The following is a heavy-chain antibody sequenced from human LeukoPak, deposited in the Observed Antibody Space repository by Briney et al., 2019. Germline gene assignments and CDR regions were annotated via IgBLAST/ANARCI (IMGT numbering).Heavy chain of an antibody. D-gene: IGHD3-16*02. V-gene: IGHV3-48*03. Sequence: PGGSLRLSCAASGFTFSSYEMNWVRQAPGKGLEWVSYISSSSSTIYYADSVKGRFTISRDNAKNSLYLQMNSLRAEDTAVYYCARGMITFGGVIASIDYWGQGTLVTVSS. CDR1: GFTFSSYE. CDR3: ARGMITFGGVIASIDY. CDR2: ISSSSSTI. J-gene: IGHJ4*02.